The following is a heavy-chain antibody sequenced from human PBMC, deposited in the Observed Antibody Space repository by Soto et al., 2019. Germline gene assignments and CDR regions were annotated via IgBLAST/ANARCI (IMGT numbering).Heavy chain of an antibody. CDR2: IYYSGST. CDR1: GGSISSDY. V-gene: IGHV4-59*07. J-gene: IGHJ4*02. Sequence: PSAPLSLTCTVAGGSISSDYWSWIRQPPGKGLEWIGYIYYSGSTNYNTSLKSRVTISVDTSKNQFSLKLSSVTAADTAVYYCARAVHHYCSGGSCYVPFLGTSDYWGQGTPVTVAS. D-gene: IGHD2-15*01. CDR3: ARAVHHYCSGGSCYVPFLGTSDY.